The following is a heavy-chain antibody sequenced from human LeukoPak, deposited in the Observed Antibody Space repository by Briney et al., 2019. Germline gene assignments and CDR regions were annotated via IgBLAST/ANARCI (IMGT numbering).Heavy chain of an antibody. D-gene: IGHD3-10*01. CDR3: TRDPSALDY. Sequence: GGSLRLSCAASGFTVSSTYMSWVRQAPGKGLEWVSYIRSTGNTIYYADSVKGRFTISRDNAKNSLDLQMNSLRAEDTAVYYCTRDPSALDYWGPGTLVTVSS. J-gene: IGHJ4*02. CDR1: GFTVSSTY. CDR2: IRSTGNTI. V-gene: IGHV3-48*01.